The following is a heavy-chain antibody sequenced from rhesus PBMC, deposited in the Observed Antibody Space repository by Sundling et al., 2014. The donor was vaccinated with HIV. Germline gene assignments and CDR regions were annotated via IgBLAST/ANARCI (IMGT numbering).Heavy chain of an antibody. V-gene: IGHV3-8*01. CDR1: EFTFSSYY. Sequence: EVQLVESGGGSVQPGGSLRLSCTGSEFTFSSYYMCWVRQAPGKGLEWVSGINRSGGSTWYTDSVKGRFTISKENAKNVLYLQMDSLRAEDTAVYYCVCGGYYDTDYPRWGQGVLVTVSS. J-gene: IGHJ4*01. D-gene: IGHD3-28*01. CDR3: VCGGYYDTDYPR. CDR2: INRSGGST.